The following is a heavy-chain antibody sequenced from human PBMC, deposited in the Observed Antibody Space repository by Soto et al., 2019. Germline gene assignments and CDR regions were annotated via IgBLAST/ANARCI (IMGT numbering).Heavy chain of an antibody. CDR2: IYYSGST. CDR3: ARVRDCSGGTCYSWWFDP. CDR1: GGSIISYY. J-gene: IGHJ5*02. D-gene: IGHD2-15*01. Sequence: SETLSLTCTVSGGSIISYYWSWIRQPPGKGLEWIGHIYYSGSTSYNSSLKRRVNISVDTSKSQISMKLSSVTAADMALYYCARVRDCSGGTCYSWWFDPWGQGTLVTVS. V-gene: IGHV4-59*01.